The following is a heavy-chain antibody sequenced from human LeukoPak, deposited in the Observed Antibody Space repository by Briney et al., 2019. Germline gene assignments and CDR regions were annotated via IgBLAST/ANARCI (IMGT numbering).Heavy chain of an antibody. CDR1: GFTFSSYA. CDR3: AKGIQWKLPLDY. J-gene: IGHJ4*02. V-gene: IGHV3-23*01. CDR2: ISGNGGKT. D-gene: IGHD1-26*01. Sequence: GGSVRLSCAASGFTFSSYAMSWVRQAPGKGLEWVSAISGNGGKTYYADSVKGRFTISRDNSKNTLYLQMNSLRAEDTAVYYCAKGIQWKLPLDYWGQGTLVTVSS.